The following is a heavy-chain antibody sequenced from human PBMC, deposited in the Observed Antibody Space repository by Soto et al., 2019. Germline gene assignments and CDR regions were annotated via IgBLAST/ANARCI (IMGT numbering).Heavy chain of an antibody. Sequence: SETLSLTCTVSGGSFSSGGYYWSWNRPHTGKGLEWLGNIYYSGSTDSNPSLKSRVTISGDTSKYQFSLKMSPVTAADTAVYYCARGEGYYYDSSGYYFDDWGQGTLVTVSS. D-gene: IGHD3-22*01. CDR3: ARGEGYYYDSSGYYFDD. CDR2: IYYSGST. CDR1: GGSFSSGGYY. J-gene: IGHJ4*02. V-gene: IGHV4-31*03.